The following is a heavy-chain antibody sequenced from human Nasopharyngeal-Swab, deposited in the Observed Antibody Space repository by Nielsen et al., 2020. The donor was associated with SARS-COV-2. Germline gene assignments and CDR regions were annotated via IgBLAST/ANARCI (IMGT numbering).Heavy chain of an antibody. J-gene: IGHJ4*02. CDR1: GFSFRHYA. Sequence: GESLKISCAASGFSFRHYAMTWVRQAPGKGLEWVSGLSASGGATYYAASVRSRFTTSRDNSKDSLYLHMNSLGVEDTALYYCVKDVQSGVTTSFDYWGQGTLVTVSS. CDR3: VKDVQSGVTTSFDY. V-gene: IGHV3-23*01. D-gene: IGHD4-17*01. CDR2: LSASGGAT.